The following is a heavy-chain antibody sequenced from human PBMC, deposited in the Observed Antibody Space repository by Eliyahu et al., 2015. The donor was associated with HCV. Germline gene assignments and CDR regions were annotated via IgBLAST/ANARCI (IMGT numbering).Heavy chain of an antibody. CDR2: ISSSSSYI. J-gene: IGHJ4*02. CDR1: GFTFSSYX. D-gene: IGHD2-2*01. CDR3: ARGLGGDVVVPAAICFY. Sequence: EVQLVESGGGLVKPGGSLRLXCAASGFTFSSYXMNWVRQAPGKGLEWVSSISSSSSYIYYADSVKGRFTISRDNAKNSLYLQMNSLRAEDTAVYYCARGLGGDVVVPAAICFYWGQGTLVTVSS. V-gene: IGHV3-21*01.